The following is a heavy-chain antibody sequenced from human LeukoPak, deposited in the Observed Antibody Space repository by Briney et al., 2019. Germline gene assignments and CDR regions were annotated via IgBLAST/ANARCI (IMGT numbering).Heavy chain of an antibody. CDR2: MYFSGST. CDR3: ARDRHYHFYMDV. CDR1: GGSISSSAYY. J-gene: IGHJ6*03. V-gene: IGHV4-39*07. Sequence: SETLSLTCTVSGGSISSSAYYWGWIRQPPGTGLEWIGSMYFSGSTFYNPSLKSRVTISVDTSKNQFSLKLTSMTAADAAVYYCARDRHYHFYMDVWGKGTPVTVSS.